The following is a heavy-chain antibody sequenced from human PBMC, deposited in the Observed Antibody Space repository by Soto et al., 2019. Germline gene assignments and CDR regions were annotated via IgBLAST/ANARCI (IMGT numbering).Heavy chain of an antibody. V-gene: IGHV4-34*01. CDR1: GGSFSGYY. J-gene: IGHJ6*03. D-gene: IGHD6-13*01. Sequence: SETLSLTCAVYGGSFSGYYWSWIRQPPGKGLEWIGEINHSGSTNYNPSLKSRVTISVDTSKNQFSLKLSSVTAADTAVYYCARGRAAGTRYYYMDVWGKGTTVTVSS. CDR3: ARGRAAGTRYYYMDV. CDR2: INHSGST.